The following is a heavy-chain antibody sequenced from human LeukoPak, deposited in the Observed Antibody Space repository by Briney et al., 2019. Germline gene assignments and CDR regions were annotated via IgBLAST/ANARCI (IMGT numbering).Heavy chain of an antibody. D-gene: IGHD2-2*01. CDR3: AREAYEPVPAAFSSYYYYMDV. J-gene: IGHJ6*03. CDR1: RFIFSRFG. CDR2: ISFDGSNE. V-gene: IGHV3-30*04. Sequence: GGSLRLSCAASRFIFSRFGMHWVRQAPGKGLEWVAVISFDGSNEDYGDSVRGRFTISRDNSKNTLYLQMNSLRAEDTAVYYCAREAYEPVPAAFSSYYYYMDVWGKGTTVTVSS.